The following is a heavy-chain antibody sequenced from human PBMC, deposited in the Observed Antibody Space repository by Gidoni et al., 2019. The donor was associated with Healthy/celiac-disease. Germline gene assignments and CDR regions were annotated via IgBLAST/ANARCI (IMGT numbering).Heavy chain of an antibody. D-gene: IGHD3-16*02. J-gene: IGHJ4*02. V-gene: IGHV3-30*18. Sequence: QVQLVESGGGVVQPGRSLRLSCAASGFTFSSYGLHWVRQVPGKGLEWLAVISYDGSNKYYADSVKGRFTISRDNSKNTLYLQMNSLRAEDTAVYYCAKENPPYYYDYIWGSYRQPYYFDYWGQGTLVTVSS. CDR1: GFTFSSYG. CDR3: AKENPPYYYDYIWGSYRQPYYFDY. CDR2: ISYDGSNK.